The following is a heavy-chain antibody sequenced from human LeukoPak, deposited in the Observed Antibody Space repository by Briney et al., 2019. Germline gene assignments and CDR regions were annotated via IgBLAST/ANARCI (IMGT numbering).Heavy chain of an antibody. Sequence: GGSLRLSCAASGFTFSSYAMSWVRQAPGKGLEWVSAISGSGGSTYYADSVKGRFTISRDNSKNTLYLQMNSLRAEDTAVYYCAKAVITMVRGVILDYYMDVWGKGTTVTVSS. J-gene: IGHJ6*03. CDR1: GFTFSSYA. CDR3: AKAVITMVRGVILDYYMDV. V-gene: IGHV3-23*01. D-gene: IGHD3-10*01. CDR2: ISGSGGST.